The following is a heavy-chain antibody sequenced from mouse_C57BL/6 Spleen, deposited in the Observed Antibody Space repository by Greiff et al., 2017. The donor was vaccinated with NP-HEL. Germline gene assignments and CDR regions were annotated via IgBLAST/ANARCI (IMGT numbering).Heavy chain of an antibody. D-gene: IGHD2-3*01. CDR3: AREIYDGYGGGFAY. CDR2: IWSDGST. J-gene: IGHJ3*01. Sequence: VKLMESGPGLVAPSQSLSITCTVSGFSLTSYGVHWVRQPPGKGLEWLVVIWSDGSTTYNSALKSRLSISKDNSKSQVFLKMNSLQTDDTAMYYCAREIYDGYGGGFAYWGQGTLVTVSA. V-gene: IGHV2-6*03. CDR1: GFSLTSYG.